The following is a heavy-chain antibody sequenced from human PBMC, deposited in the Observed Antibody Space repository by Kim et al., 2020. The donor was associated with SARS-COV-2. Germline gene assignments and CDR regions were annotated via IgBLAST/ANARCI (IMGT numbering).Heavy chain of an antibody. CDR2: ISYDGSNK. V-gene: IGHV3-30*18. D-gene: IGHD2-2*02. Sequence: GGSLRLSCAASGFTFSSYGMHWVRQAPGKGLEWVAVISYDGSNKYYADSVKGRFTISRDNSKNTLYLQMNSLRAEDTAVYYCAKDLGVPEPIHCSSTSCYMYRGWFDPWGQGTLVTVSS. J-gene: IGHJ5*02. CDR3: AKDLGVPEPIHCSSTSCYMYRGWFDP. CDR1: GFTFSSYG.